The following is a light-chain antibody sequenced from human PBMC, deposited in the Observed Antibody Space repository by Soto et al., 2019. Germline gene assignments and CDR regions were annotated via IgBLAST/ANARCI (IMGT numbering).Light chain of an antibody. CDR2: EVS. Sequence: QSALTQPASVSGSPGQSITISCTGTGSDVGNYVFVSWYQQYPGKAPKLIIFEVSNRPSGVSDRFSGSKSGSTASLSISGLQSEDEADYYCVSYTSTSTLVFGTRTKLTVL. CDR3: VSYTSTSTLV. V-gene: IGLV2-14*01. CDR1: GSDVGNYVF. J-gene: IGLJ1*01.